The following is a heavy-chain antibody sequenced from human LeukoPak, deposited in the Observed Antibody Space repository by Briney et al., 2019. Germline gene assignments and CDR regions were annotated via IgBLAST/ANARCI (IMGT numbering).Heavy chain of an antibody. CDR2: IYSGGST. J-gene: IGHJ4*02. D-gene: IGHD4-23*01. V-gene: IGHV3-66*01. Sequence: PGGSLRLSCTVSGFTVSSNYMSWVRQAPGKGLEWVSVIYSGGSTYYADSVKGRFTISRDNSKNTLYLQMNSLRAEDTAVYYCARDGQLRPLDYWGQGTLVTVSS. CDR3: ARDGQLRPLDY. CDR1: GFTVSSNY.